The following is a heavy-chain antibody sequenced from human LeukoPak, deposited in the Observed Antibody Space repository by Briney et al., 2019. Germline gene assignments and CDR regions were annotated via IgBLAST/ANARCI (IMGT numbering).Heavy chain of an antibody. D-gene: IGHD5-18*01. CDR2: INHSGST. V-gene: IGHV4-34*01. Sequence: SETLSLTCAVYGGSFSGYYWSWIRQPPGKGLEWIGGINHSGSTNYNPSLKSRVTISVDTSKNQFSLKLSSVTAADTAVYYCARPSDTAMVIGDYYLDYWGQGTLVTVSS. CDR3: ARPSDTAMVIGDYYLDY. J-gene: IGHJ4*02. CDR1: GGSFSGYY.